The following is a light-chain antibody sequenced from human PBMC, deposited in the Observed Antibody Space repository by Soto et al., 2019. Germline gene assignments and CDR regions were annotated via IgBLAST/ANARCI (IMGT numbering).Light chain of an antibody. CDR1: QTFRTL. J-gene: IGKJ5*01. Sequence: IVLTQSPVTLSLSPGERATLSCRASQTFRTLLAWYQQKPGQPPRLLIYDGYYRATDTPPRFSGSVSGTDVTLTISSLEPEDSSVYYCQQRNMWTITFGQGTRLEIK. CDR2: DGY. V-gene: IGKV3-11*01. CDR3: QQRNMWTIT.